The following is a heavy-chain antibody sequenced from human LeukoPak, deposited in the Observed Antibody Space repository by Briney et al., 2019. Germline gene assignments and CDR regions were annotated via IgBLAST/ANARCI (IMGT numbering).Heavy chain of an antibody. V-gene: IGHV3-30*04. D-gene: IGHD6-6*01. CDR2: ISYDGSNK. CDR3: ARDSSSSLTFDY. CDR1: GFTFSSYA. Sequence: GGSLRLSCAASGFTFSSYAMHWVRQAPGKGLEWVAVISYDGSNKYYADSVKGRFTISRDNSKNTLYLQMNSLRGEDTAVYYCARDSSSSLTFDYLGQGTLVTVSS. J-gene: IGHJ4*02.